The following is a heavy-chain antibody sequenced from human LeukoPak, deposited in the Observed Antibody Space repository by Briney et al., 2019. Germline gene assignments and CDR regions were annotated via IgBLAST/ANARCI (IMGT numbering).Heavy chain of an antibody. CDR1: GFTFSSHG. V-gene: IGHV3-23*01. J-gene: IGHJ4*02. CDR2: ISSSGDST. D-gene: IGHD3-10*01. CDR3: ARGSGSWGRDIDS. Sequence: GGSLRLSCAASGFTFSSHGMSWVRQAPGKGLGWVSVISSSGDSTYYADSVKGRFTISRDNSKNTLYLQMNSLRAEDTAIYYCARGSGSWGRDIDSWGQGTLVTVSS.